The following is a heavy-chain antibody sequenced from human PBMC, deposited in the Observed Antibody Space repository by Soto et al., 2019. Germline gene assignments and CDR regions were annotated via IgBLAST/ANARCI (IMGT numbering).Heavy chain of an antibody. V-gene: IGHV3-33*08. Sequence: GGSLRLSCAASGFTFSSYGMHWVRQAPGKGLEWVAVIWYDGSNKYYADSVKGRFTISRDNSKNTLYLQMNSLRAEDTAVYYCARGYKYCSGGSCYSSGAFDIWGQGTMVTVSS. CDR1: GFTFSSYG. CDR2: IWYDGSNK. CDR3: ARGYKYCSGGSCYSSGAFDI. D-gene: IGHD2-15*01. J-gene: IGHJ3*02.